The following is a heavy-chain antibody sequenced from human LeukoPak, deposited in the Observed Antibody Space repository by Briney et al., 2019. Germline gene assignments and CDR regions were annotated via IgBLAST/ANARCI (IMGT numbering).Heavy chain of an antibody. J-gene: IGHJ6*02. CDR2: IWYDGSNK. D-gene: IGHD2-2*01. CDR1: GFTFSSYG. Sequence: GGSLRLSCAASGFTFSSYGMHWVRQAPGKGLEWVAVIWYDGSNKYYADSVKGRFTISRDNSKNTLYLQMNSLRAEDTAVYYCARTIGYCSSTSCSNYYYYYGTDVWGQGTTVTVSS. CDR3: ARTIGYCSSTSCSNYYYYYGTDV. V-gene: IGHV3-33*01.